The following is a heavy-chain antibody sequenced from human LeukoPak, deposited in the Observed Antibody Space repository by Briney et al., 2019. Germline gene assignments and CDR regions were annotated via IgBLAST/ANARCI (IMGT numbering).Heavy chain of an antibody. D-gene: IGHD3-22*01. CDR1: GYTFTGHY. CDR2: INPNSGGT. Sequence: GASVKVSCKASGYTFTGHYMHWVRQAPGQGLEWMGWINPNSGGTNYAQKFQGRVTMTRDTSISTAYMELSRLRSDDTAVYYCARGHYYDSSGYFLSYFDYWGQGTLVTVSS. J-gene: IGHJ4*02. CDR3: ARGHYYDSSGYFLSYFDY. V-gene: IGHV1-2*02.